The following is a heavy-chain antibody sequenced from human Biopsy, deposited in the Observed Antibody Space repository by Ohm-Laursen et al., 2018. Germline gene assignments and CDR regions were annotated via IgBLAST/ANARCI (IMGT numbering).Heavy chain of an antibody. CDR1: GGSIRGSTYY. CDR2: VYNGGIT. Sequence: GTLSLTCNVSGGSIRGSTYYWGWIRQTPGKGLEWIGYVYNGGITNYNPSLKSRVTISKDTSKNQFSLQVNSVTAADTAVYYCARTPRDSFWSGSYKRGLWFDPWGQGTLVIVSS. CDR3: ARTPRDSFWSGSYKRGLWFDP. J-gene: IGHJ5*02. D-gene: IGHD3-3*01. V-gene: IGHV4-61*05.